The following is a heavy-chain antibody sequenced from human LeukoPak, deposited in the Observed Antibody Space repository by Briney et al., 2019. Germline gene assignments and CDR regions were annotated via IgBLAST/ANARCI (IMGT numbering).Heavy chain of an antibody. CDR2: ISSSGSTI. J-gene: IGHJ4*02. D-gene: IGHD5-18*01. Sequence: GGSLRLSCAASGFTFSDYYMSWIRQAPGKGLEWVSYISSSGSTIYYADSVKGRFTISRDNAKNSLYLQMNSLRAEDTAVYYCARDLSGVTGYTYGRGIDYWGQGTLVTVSS. CDR1: GFTFSDYY. V-gene: IGHV3-11*04. CDR3: ARDLSGVTGYTYGRGIDY.